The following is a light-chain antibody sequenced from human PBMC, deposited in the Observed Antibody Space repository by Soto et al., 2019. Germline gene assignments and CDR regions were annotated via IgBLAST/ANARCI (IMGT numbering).Light chain of an antibody. V-gene: IGKV3-20*01. CDR3: QQYGGSPIT. CDR2: GAS. CDR1: QSVTTR. Sequence: IVLTQSPGTLSLSPGERVTLSCRASQSVTTRLAWYQHKPGQAPTLLMSGASNRASGVPVRFSGSGSGTDFTLTITRLEPEDFALYYCQQYGGSPITFGLGTRLDI. J-gene: IGKJ5*01.